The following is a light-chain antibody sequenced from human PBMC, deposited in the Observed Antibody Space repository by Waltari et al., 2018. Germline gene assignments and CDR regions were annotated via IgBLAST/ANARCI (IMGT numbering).Light chain of an antibody. CDR1: QNVNRN. Sequence: EIVMTQSPATLSVSPGERATLSCRASQNVNRNLAWSQQKPGQAPTLPLYTASTRATGISARFSGSGSGTEFSLTISSLQSEDFAVYYCQQYNEWPMYTFGQGTKLEIK. J-gene: IGKJ2*01. CDR3: QQYNEWPMYT. CDR2: TAS. V-gene: IGKV3-15*01.